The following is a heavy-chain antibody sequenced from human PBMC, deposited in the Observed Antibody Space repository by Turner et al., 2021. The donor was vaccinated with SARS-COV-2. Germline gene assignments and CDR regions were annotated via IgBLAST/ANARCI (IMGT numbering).Heavy chain of an antibody. CDR2: IIPILGIT. D-gene: IGHD3-10*01. Sequence: QVQLVQSGAEVKKHGSSVKVSCKASVGTLSSYTISWVRQAPGQGLEWMGRIIPILGITNYAQKFQGRVTITADKSTSTAYMDLNSLRSEDTAVYYCASRWFGELPFDYWGQGTLVTVSS. J-gene: IGHJ4*02. V-gene: IGHV1-69*02. CDR1: VGTLSSYT. CDR3: ASRWFGELPFDY.